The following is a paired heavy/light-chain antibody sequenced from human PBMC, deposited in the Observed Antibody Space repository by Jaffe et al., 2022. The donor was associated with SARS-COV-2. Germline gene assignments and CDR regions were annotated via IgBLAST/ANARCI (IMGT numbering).Heavy chain of an antibody. V-gene: IGHV4-61*02. D-gene: IGHD6-6*01. CDR1: GGSISSVTYY. Sequence: QVQLQESGPGLVKSSQTLSLTCTVSGGSISSVTYYWSWIRQPAGKGLEWIGRIYASGSTNYNPSLKSRVTISQDTSKNQFSLKLSSVTAADTAVYYCARVSSSGGYYFDYWGQGTLVTVSS. CDR2: IYASGST. J-gene: IGHJ4*02. CDR3: ARVSSSGGYYFDY.
Light chain of an antibody. V-gene: IGLV3-1*01. CDR1: KLGHKY. J-gene: IGLJ1*01. CDR2: QDT. Sequence: SYELTQPPSVSVSPGQTASITCSGDKLGHKYICWYQQKPGQSPVVVIFQDTKRPSGIPERFSGSNSGNTATLTITGAQPMDEADYYCQAWDSSTAVFGTGTKVTVL. CDR3: QAWDSSTAV.